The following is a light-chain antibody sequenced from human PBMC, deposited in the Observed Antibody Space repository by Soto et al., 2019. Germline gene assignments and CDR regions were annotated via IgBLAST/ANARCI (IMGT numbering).Light chain of an antibody. CDR1: QSILNSSINKNH. CDR2: WAS. J-gene: IGKJ2*03. Sequence: DIVMTQSPDSLAVSLGERATISCKSSQSILNSSINKNHLAWYQQKSGQPPKLLIYWASTRESGVPDRFSGSGSGTVFTLTISSLQAEDVAAFYYCHQYYAPPYSFAQGTKLEI. CDR3: HQYYAPPYS. V-gene: IGKV4-1*01.